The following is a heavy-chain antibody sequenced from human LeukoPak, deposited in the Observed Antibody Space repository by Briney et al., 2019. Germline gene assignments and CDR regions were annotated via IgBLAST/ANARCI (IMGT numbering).Heavy chain of an antibody. V-gene: IGHV3-7*01. CDR3: AKDYFDGSGYAGPGLRTLDY. D-gene: IGHD3-22*01. CDR1: GFTFSSYW. CDR2: IKQDGSEK. J-gene: IGHJ4*02. Sequence: GGSLRLSCAASGFTFSSYWMSWVRQAPGKGLEWVANIKQDGSEKYYVDSVKGRFTISRDNSQNTLYLQMNSLRAEDTAVYYCAKDYFDGSGYAGPGLRTLDYWGQGTLVTVSS.